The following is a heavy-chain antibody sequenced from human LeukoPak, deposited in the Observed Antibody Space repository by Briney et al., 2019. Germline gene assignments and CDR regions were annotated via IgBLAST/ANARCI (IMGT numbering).Heavy chain of an antibody. Sequence: GGSLRLSCGASGFMFTAHDMHWVRQAPGKGLEWVAFIQNDGSDKYYADSVKVRFTISRDNSKNTLYLQMNSLRREDTAVYFCAKPSGSGVDYWGQGTRVTVSS. J-gene: IGHJ4*02. V-gene: IGHV3-30*02. CDR3: AKPSGSGVDY. CDR1: GFMFTAHD. CDR2: IQNDGSDK. D-gene: IGHD1-26*01.